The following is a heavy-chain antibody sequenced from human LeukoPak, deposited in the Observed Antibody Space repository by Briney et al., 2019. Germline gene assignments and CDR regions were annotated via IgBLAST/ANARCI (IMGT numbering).Heavy chain of an antibody. D-gene: IGHD2-2*01. J-gene: IGHJ5*02. CDR3: ASLVFVVVPAAPRDGTGDNWFDP. V-gene: IGHV3-48*01. CDR2: ISSSSSTI. CDR1: GFTFSSYS. Sequence: GGSLRLSCAASGFTFSSYSMNWVRQAPGKGLEWVSYISSSSSTIYYADSVKGRFTISRDNAKNSLYLQMNSLRAEDMAVYYCASLVFVVVPAAPRDGTGDNWFDPWGQGTLVTVSS.